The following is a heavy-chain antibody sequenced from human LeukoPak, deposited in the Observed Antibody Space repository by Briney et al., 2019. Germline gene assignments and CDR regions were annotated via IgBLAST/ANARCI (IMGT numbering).Heavy chain of an antibody. J-gene: IGHJ3*02. CDR1: GCSISSGFH. V-gene: IGHV4-38-2*02. CDR3: AREVGWLHPEGAFDI. CDR2: IYHNGST. Sequence: SETLTLTCTVSGCSISSGFHWGWIRQPPGKGLEWIGNIYHNGSTYYNPSLKGRVIMSVDTSKNHFSLKLGSVTAADTAVYYCAREVGWLHPEGAFDIWGQGTMVTVSS. D-gene: IGHD5-12*01.